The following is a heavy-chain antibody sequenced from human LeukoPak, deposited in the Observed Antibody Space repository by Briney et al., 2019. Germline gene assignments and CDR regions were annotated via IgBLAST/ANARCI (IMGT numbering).Heavy chain of an antibody. J-gene: IGHJ4*02. CDR1: GYTFTGYY. V-gene: IGHV1-2*02. CDR3: ARSGDYGGNAYYFDY. D-gene: IGHD4-23*01. CDR2: INPNSGGT. Sequence: ASVKVSCKASGYTFTGYYMHWVRQAPGQGLEWMGWINPNSGGTNYAQKFQGRVTMTRDTSISTAYMELSRLRSDDTAVYYCARSGDYGGNAYYFDYWGQGTLVTVSS.